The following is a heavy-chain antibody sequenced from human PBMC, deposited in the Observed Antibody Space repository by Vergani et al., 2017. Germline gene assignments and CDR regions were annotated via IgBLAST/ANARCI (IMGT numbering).Heavy chain of an antibody. Sequence: QVQLVQSGAEVKKPGSSVKVSCKASGGTFSSYAISWVRQAPGQGLEWMGGIIPIFGTANYAQKFQGRATITADESTSTAYMELSSLRSEDTAVYYCARDFGYCSGGSCDGMDVWGQGTTVTVSS. J-gene: IGHJ6*02. D-gene: IGHD2-15*01. CDR1: GGTFSSYA. CDR3: ARDFGYCSGGSCDGMDV. CDR2: IIPIFGTA. V-gene: IGHV1-69*12.